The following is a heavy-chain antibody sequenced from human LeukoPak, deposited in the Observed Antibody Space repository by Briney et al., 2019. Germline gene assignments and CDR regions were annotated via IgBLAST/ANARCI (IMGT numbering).Heavy chain of an antibody. CDR3: ARDHRNAGVFDY. D-gene: IGHD2-2*01. Sequence: PGGSLRLSCAAPGFTVSSNYMSWVRQAPGKGLEWLSVIYVGGSTFYADSVKGRFTISRDNSKNTLYLQMNSLRADDMAVYYCARDHRNAGVFDYWGQGTLVTVSS. J-gene: IGHJ4*02. CDR2: IYVGGST. CDR1: GFTVSSNY. V-gene: IGHV3-53*01.